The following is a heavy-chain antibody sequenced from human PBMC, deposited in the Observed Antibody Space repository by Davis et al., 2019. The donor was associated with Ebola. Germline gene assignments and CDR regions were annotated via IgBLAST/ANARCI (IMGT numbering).Heavy chain of an antibody. CDR1: GYTFTSYG. V-gene: IGHV1-18*01. Sequence: AASVPVSCQASGYTFTSYGISWVRQAPGQGLEWMGWISAYNGNTNYAQKLQGRVTMTTDTSTSTAYLELRSLRSDDTAVYYCAKVGWYLSYFDYWGQGTLVTVSS. D-gene: IGHD4-23*01. CDR2: ISAYNGNT. CDR3: AKVGWYLSYFDY. J-gene: IGHJ4*02.